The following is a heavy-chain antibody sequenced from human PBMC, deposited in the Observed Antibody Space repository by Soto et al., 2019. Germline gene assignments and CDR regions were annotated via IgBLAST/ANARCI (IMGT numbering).Heavy chain of an antibody. D-gene: IGHD3-22*01. CDR1: GGSIGSYY. Sequence: PSETLSLTCTVSGGSIGSYYWSWIRQPPGKGLEWIGYIYYSGSTNYNPSLKSRVTISVDTSKNQFSLKLSSVTAADTAVYYCARGERSYYDSSGYYWFDPWGQGTLVTVSS. V-gene: IGHV4-59*01. J-gene: IGHJ5*02. CDR2: IYYSGST. CDR3: ARGERSYYDSSGYYWFDP.